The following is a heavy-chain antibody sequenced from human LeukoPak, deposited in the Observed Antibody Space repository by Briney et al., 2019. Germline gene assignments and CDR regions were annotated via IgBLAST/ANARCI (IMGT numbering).Heavy chain of an antibody. CDR3: ARSVGAPDAFDI. V-gene: IGHV4-4*09. D-gene: IGHD1-26*01. CDR2: IYTSGST. J-gene: IGHJ3*02. Sequence: SETLSLTCTVSGGSISSYYWSWIRQPPGKGLERIGYIYTSGSTNYNPSLKSRVTISVDTSKNQFSLKLSSVTAADTAVYYCARSVGAPDAFDIWGQGTMVTVSS. CDR1: GGSISSYY.